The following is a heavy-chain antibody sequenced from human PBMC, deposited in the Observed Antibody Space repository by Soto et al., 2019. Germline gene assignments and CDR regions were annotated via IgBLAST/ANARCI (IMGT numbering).Heavy chain of an antibody. D-gene: IGHD4-17*01. V-gene: IGHV4-61*03. CDR2: VYYSETT. J-gene: IGHJ4*02. Sequence: KASETLSLTCSVSGGSVSDKTYYWSWIRQPPGQRREWIGYVYYSETTNYNPSLKSRVTTSVDLHKNRFSLRLSSVTTADTALYYCARTTAVPNALRSRYFFDYWGQGTLVTVSS. CDR1: GGSVSDKTYY. CDR3: ARTTAVPNALRSRYFFDY.